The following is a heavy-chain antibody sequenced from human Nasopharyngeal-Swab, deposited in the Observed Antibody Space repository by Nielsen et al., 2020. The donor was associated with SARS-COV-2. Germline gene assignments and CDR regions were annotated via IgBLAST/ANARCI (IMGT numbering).Heavy chain of an antibody. J-gene: IGHJ3*02. CDR2: ISYDGSNK. Sequence: GESLKISCAASGFTFSSYAMHWVRQAPGKGLEWVAVISYDGSNKYYADSVKGRFTISGDNSKNTLYLQMNSLRAEDTAVYYCAADYYDSSGYYLGGAFDIWGQGTMVTVSS. V-gene: IGHV3-30-3*01. CDR3: AADYYDSSGYYLGGAFDI. CDR1: GFTFSSYA. D-gene: IGHD3-22*01.